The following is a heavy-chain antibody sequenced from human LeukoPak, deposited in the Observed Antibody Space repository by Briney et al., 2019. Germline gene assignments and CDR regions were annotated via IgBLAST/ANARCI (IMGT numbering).Heavy chain of an antibody. V-gene: IGHV3-49*04. J-gene: IGHJ4*02. Sequence: GSLRPPCKALGFRFGDPAMSWGRQAPGKGVGGVGFIRSKAYGGTTEYAASVKGRFTISRDDSKSIAYLQMNSLKTEDTGVYYCTREWWLLYDSSYYFDHWGQGTLVTVSS. CDR3: TREWWLLYDSSYYFDH. CDR2: IRSKAYGGTT. D-gene: IGHD2-21*02. CDR1: GFRFGDPA.